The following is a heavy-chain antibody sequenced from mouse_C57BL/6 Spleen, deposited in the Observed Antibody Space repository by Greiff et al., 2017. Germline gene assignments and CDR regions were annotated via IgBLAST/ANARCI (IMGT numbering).Heavy chain of an antibody. CDR2: INPNNGGT. V-gene: IGHV1-26*01. CDR1: GYTFTDYY. Sequence: EVQLQQSGPELVKPGASVKISCKASGYTFTDYYMNWVKQSHGKSLEWIGDINPNNGGTSYNQKFKGKATLTVDKSSSTAYMELRSLTSEDSAVYYCARDTTVVRGFYWGQGTTLTVSS. D-gene: IGHD1-1*01. J-gene: IGHJ2*01. CDR3: ARDTTVVRGFY.